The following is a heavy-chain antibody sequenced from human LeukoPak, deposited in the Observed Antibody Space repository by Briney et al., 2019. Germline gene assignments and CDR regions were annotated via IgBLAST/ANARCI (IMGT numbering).Heavy chain of an antibody. J-gene: IGHJ4*02. V-gene: IGHV3-21*01. CDR3: ARLGESTTDFDY. CDR1: GFTFITYS. D-gene: IGHD1-14*01. CDR2: ISSITSSYI. Sequence: RTGGSLRLSCAASGFTFITYSMTWVRQAPGKGLEWVSSISSITSSYIHYADSVKGRFTISRDNVKNSLYLQMNSLRAEDTAVYYCARLGESTTDFDYWGRGTLVTVSS.